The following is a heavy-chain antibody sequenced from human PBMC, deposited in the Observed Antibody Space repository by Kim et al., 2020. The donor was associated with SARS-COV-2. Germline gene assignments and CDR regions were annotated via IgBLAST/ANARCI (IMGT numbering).Heavy chain of an antibody. CDR2: ISGSGGST. CDR3: AKGVRYYGSGSYPGYFDY. J-gene: IGHJ4*02. D-gene: IGHD3-10*01. Sequence: GGSLRLSCAASGFTFSSYAMSWVRQAPGKGLEWVSAISGSGGSTYYADSVKGRFTISRDNSKNTLYLQMNSLRAEDTAVYYCAKGVRYYGSGSYPGYFDYWGQGTLVTVSS. CDR1: GFTFSSYA. V-gene: IGHV3-23*01.